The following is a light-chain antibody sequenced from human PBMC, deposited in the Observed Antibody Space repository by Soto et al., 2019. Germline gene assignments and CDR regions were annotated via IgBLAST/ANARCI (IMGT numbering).Light chain of an antibody. J-gene: IGLJ2*01. Sequence: QAVVTQEPSLTVSPGGTVTLTCASSTGAVTSGYYPNWFQQKPGQAPRALIYSTSDKYSWIPARFAGSLLGGKAALTLSGVQPDDEAEYYCLLYYGGPQHVVFGGGTKLTVL. V-gene: IGLV7-43*01. CDR3: LLYYGGPQHVV. CDR1: TGAVTSGYY. CDR2: STS.